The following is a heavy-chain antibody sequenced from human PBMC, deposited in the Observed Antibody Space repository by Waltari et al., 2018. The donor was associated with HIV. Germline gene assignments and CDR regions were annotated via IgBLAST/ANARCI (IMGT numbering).Heavy chain of an antibody. D-gene: IGHD2-2*01. CDR3: ARPIVVGALGYGMDV. CDR1: GGSISSSSYY. Sequence: QLQLQESGPGLVKPSETLSLTCTVSGGSISSSSYYWGWIRQPPGKGLEWIGSIYYSGSTYDNPSLKRRVTISVDTSKNQFSLKLSSGTAADTAVYYCARPIVVGALGYGMDVWGQGTTVTVSS. J-gene: IGHJ6*02. V-gene: IGHV4-39*01. CDR2: IYYSGST.